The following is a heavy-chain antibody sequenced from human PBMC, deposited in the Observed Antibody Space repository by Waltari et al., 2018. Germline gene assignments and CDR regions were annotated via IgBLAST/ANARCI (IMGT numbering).Heavy chain of an antibody. Sequence: QVQLQESGPGLVKPSETLSLTCTVSGGSISSHYWSWIRQPPGKGLEWIGYIYYSGSTNYNPSLKSRVTIAVDTSKNQCSLKLSSVTAADTAVYYCAREGGYYGSGSKGGMDVWGQGTTVTVSS. D-gene: IGHD3-10*01. CDR3: AREGGYYGSGSKGGMDV. V-gene: IGHV4-59*11. J-gene: IGHJ6*02. CDR2: IYYSGST. CDR1: GGSISSHY.